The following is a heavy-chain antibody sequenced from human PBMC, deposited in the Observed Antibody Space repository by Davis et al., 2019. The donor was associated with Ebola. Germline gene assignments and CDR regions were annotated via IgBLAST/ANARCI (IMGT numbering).Heavy chain of an antibody. CDR2: IDPSDSYT. D-gene: IGHD1-26*01. CDR1: GYSFTSYW. V-gene: IGHV5-10-1*01. Sequence: KVSCKGSGYSFTSYWISWVRQMPGKGREWMGRIDPSDSYTNYSPSFQGHVTIPADKSITTAHLQWSSLKASDTAMYYCARRGYSGLYHGFDVWGQGTLVTVSS. CDR3: ARRGYSGLYHGFDV. J-gene: IGHJ4*02.